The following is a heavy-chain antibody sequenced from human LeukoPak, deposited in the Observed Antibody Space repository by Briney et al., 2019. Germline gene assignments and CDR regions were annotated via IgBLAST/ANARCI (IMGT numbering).Heavy chain of an antibody. D-gene: IGHD3-3*02. V-gene: IGHV4-59*01. J-gene: IGHJ6*02. Sequence: SETLSLTCTVSGGSISSYYWSWIRQPPGKGLEWFGYIYYSGSTNYNPSLKSRVTISVDTSKTQFSLKLSSVTAADTAVYYCARAEEPEHSTYGMDVWGQGTTVTVSS. CDR2: IYYSGST. CDR1: GGSISSYY. CDR3: ARAEEPEHSTYGMDV.